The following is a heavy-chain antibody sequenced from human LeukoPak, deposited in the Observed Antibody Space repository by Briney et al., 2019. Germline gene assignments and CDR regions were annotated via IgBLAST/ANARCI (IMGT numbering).Heavy chain of an antibody. Sequence: PGGSLRLSYAASGFTFSSYAMSWVRQAPGKGLEWVSAISGSGGSTYYADSVKGRFTISRDNSKNTLYLQMNSLRAEDTAVYYCAKDAPDYYDSSGYRVHDYWGQGTLVTVSS. J-gene: IGHJ4*02. D-gene: IGHD3-22*01. CDR3: AKDAPDYYDSSGYRVHDY. CDR1: GFTFSSYA. CDR2: ISGSGGST. V-gene: IGHV3-23*01.